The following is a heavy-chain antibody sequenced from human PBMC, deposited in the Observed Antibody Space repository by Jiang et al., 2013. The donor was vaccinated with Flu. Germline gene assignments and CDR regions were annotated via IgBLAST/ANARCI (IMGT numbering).Heavy chain of an antibody. CDR3: AREARSGSYEDY. CDR1: EALSSYA. J-gene: IGHJ4*02. CDR2: INPNSGGT. D-gene: IGHD1-26*01. Sequence: KPGSSVKVSCKASEALSSYAISWVRQAPGQGLEWMGWINPNSGGTNYAQKFQGWVTMTRDTSISTAYMELSRLRSDDTAVYYCAREARSGSYEDYWGQGTLVTVSS. V-gene: IGHV1-2*04.